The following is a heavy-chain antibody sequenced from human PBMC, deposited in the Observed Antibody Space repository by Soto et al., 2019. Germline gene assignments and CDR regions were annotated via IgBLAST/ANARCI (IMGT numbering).Heavy chain of an antibody. V-gene: IGHV3-30*18. CDR2: ISYDGSNK. D-gene: IGHD3-22*01. CDR1: GFTFSSYG. CDR3: AKGWKYYYDSSGYYEDDAFDI. Sequence: HPGGSLRLSCAASGFTFSSYGMHWVRQAPGKGLEWVAVISYDGSNKYYADSVKGRFTISRDNSKNTLYLQMNSLRAEDTAVYYCAKGWKYYYDSSGYYEDDAFDIWGQGTMVTVS. J-gene: IGHJ3*02.